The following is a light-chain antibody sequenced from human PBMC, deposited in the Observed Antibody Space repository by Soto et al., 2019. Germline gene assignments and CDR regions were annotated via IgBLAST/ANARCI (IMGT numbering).Light chain of an antibody. V-gene: IGKV1-6*01. Sequence: AIXMTXXXXSLSASVGDRVTITCRASQGVSNDVGWYQQKPGKAPRLLIYAASTLQSGVPSRFSGSQSATDFTLTISSLQPEDFATYYCLQDFAYPLTFGGGTKVEIK. J-gene: IGKJ4*01. CDR3: LQDFAYPLT. CDR1: QGVSND. CDR2: AAS.